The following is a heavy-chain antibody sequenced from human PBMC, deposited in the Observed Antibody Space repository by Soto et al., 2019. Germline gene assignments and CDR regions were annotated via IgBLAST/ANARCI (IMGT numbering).Heavy chain of an antibody. V-gene: IGHV4-59*01. CDR1: GGSISSYD. J-gene: IGHJ6*03. Sequence: SETLSLTCTVSGGSISSYDWSWIRQPPGKGLEWIGYIYYSGSTNYNPSLKSRVTISVDTSKNQFSLKLSSVTAADTAVYYCARGVYCSSTSCLYYYYYYMDVWGKGTTVTVSS. CDR3: ARGVYCSSTSCLYYYYYYMDV. D-gene: IGHD2-2*01. CDR2: IYYSGST.